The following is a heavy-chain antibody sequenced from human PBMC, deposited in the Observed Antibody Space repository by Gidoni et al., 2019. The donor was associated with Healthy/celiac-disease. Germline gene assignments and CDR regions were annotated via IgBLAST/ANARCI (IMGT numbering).Heavy chain of an antibody. CDR3: ATFSRSHCSGGSCYYYGMDV. J-gene: IGHJ6*02. V-gene: IGHV1-24*01. Sequence: QVQLVQSGAEVKKPGASVKVSCKVSGYTLTELSMHWVRQAPGKGLEWMGGFDPEDGETIYAQKFQGRVTMTEDTSTDTAYMELSSLRSEDTAVYYCATFSRSHCSGGSCYYYGMDVWGQGTTVTVSS. D-gene: IGHD2-15*01. CDR2: FDPEDGET. CDR1: GYTLTELS.